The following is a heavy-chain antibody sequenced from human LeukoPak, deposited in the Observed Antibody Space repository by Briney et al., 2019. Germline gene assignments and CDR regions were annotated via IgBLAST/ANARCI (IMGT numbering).Heavy chain of an antibody. Sequence: SETLSLTCSVSGGSISSLYWSWIRQSPGKGLEWIGYIYYTGSANYNPSLKSRVTMFVDMSKNQFSLRLSSVTAADTAVYYCARHRAYSSSSPFDYWGQGTLVTVSS. CDR2: IYYTGSA. J-gene: IGHJ4*02. V-gene: IGHV4-59*08. D-gene: IGHD6-6*01. CDR3: ARHRAYSSSSPFDY. CDR1: GGSISSLY.